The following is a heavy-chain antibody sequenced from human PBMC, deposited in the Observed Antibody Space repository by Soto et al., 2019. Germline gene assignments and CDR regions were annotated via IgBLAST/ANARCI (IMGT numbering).Heavy chain of an antibody. CDR1: GFTFSSYW. Sequence: GWSLRLSCAASGFTFSSYWMSWVRHAPGKGLEWVANIKQDGSEKYYVDSVKGRFTISRDNAKNSLYLQMNSLRAEDTAVYYCARGLRGLYYFDYWGQGILVTASS. D-gene: IGHD3-16*01. CDR3: ARGLRGLYYFDY. J-gene: IGHJ4*02. V-gene: IGHV3-7*01. CDR2: IKQDGSEK.